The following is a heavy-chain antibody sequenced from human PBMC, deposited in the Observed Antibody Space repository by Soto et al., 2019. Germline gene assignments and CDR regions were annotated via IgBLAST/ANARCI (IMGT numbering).Heavy chain of an antibody. CDR2: ISYDGSNK. J-gene: IGHJ4*02. D-gene: IGHD2-21*01. CDR1: GFTFSSYG. V-gene: IGHV3-30*18. CDR3: AKIAGYFDY. Sequence: QVQLVESGGGVVQPGRSLRLSCAASGFTFSSYGMHWVRQAPGKGLEWVAVISYDGSNKYYADSVKGRFAISRDNSKNTVYLHMYSLRAEDAAVYYCAKIAGYFDYWGQGTLVTVSS.